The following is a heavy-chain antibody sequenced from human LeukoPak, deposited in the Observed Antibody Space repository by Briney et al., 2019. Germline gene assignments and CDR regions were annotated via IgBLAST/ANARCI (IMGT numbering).Heavy chain of an antibody. CDR3: ARDRWLLRAFDY. V-gene: IGHV3-21*01. J-gene: IGHJ4*02. CDR2: ISSSSSYI. D-gene: IGHD3-22*01. CDR1: GFTFSSYS. Sequence: PGGSLRLSCAASGFTFSSYSMNWVRQAPGKGLEWVSSISSSSSYIYYADSVKGRFTISRDNAKNSLYLQMNSLRAEDTAVYYCARDRWLLRAFDYWGQGTLVTVSS.